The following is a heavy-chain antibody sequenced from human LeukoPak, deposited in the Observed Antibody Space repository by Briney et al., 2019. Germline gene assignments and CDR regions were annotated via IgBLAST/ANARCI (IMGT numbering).Heavy chain of an antibody. J-gene: IGHJ4*02. CDR2: ISGSDGGT. Sequence: GGSLRLSCAAFGFTFSTYAMSWVCQAPGKGLEWVSSISGSDGGTYYADSVRGRFTISRDNSRNTLYLQLNSLRAEDTAVYSCAKGAEQWLVTGGFESWGQGTLVTVS. D-gene: IGHD6-19*01. CDR1: GFTFSTYA. V-gene: IGHV3-23*01. CDR3: AKGAEQWLVTGGFES.